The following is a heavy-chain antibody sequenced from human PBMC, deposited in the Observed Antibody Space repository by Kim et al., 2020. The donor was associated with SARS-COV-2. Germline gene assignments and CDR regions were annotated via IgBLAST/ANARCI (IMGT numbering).Heavy chain of an antibody. J-gene: IGHJ3*02. Sequence: YADSVKSPFRYTRDNVKKTVYLQLSSLRADDTAMYYCARDRPHNAFDIWGQGTMVTVSS. CDR3: ARDRPHNAFDI. V-gene: IGHV3-74*03.